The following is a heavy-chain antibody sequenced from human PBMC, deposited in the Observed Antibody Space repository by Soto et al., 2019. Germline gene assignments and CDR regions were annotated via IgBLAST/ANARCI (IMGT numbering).Heavy chain of an antibody. CDR2: INPDGTTT. CDR3: AGAILS. D-gene: IGHD3-3*02. Sequence: EVQLVESGGGLVQPGESLRLSCAASGFTLSSFWMHWVRQAPGKGPVWVSSINPDGTTTTYADSVKGRFTISRDNAKNTLYLQMNFLRAEDTALYSCAGAILSWGQGTLVTVSS. V-gene: IGHV3-74*01. J-gene: IGHJ1*01. CDR1: GFTLSSFW.